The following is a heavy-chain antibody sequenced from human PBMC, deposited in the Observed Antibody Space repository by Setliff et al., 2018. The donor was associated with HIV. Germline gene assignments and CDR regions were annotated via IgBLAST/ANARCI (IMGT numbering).Heavy chain of an antibody. D-gene: IGHD3-22*01. CDR1: AGSFSGYY. J-gene: IGHJ4*02. Sequence: PSETLSLTCAVYAGSFSGYYWIWIRQPPGKGLEWIGEINHSGSTNYNPSLRSRVTMSVDTSKNKFSLKLSSLTAADTAVYYCARVAPYAIVAATPRYFDSWGQGTLGTVS. CDR2: INHSGST. V-gene: IGHV4-34*01. CDR3: ARVAPYAIVAATPRYFDS.